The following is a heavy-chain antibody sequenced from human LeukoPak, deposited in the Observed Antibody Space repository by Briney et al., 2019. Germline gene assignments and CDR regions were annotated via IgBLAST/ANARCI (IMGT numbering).Heavy chain of an antibody. CDR3: ARTDSGGYYNWADAFDI. Sequence: GAFLKISCKCSGYSFTCYWICWVRPVPGEGLEWMGIISPGDSDTRYSPSFQGQVTISADKSISTAYLQWSSLKASDTAMYYCARTDSGGYYNWADAFDIWGQGTMVTVSS. V-gene: IGHV5-51*01. CDR1: GYSFTCYW. J-gene: IGHJ3*02. D-gene: IGHD3-22*01. CDR2: ISPGDSDT.